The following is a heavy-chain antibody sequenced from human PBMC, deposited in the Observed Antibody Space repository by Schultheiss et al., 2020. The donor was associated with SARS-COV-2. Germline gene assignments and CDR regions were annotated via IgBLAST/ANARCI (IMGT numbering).Heavy chain of an antibody. CDR3: ARRRNHYYMDV. J-gene: IGHJ6*03. D-gene: IGHD1-14*01. Sequence: GGSLRLSCAASGFTFSSYGMHRVCQAPGKGLEWVSAISGSGGSTYYADSVKGRFTISRDNSKNTLYLQMNSLRAEDTAVYYCARRRNHYYMDVWGKGTTVTVSS. CDR2: ISGSGGST. V-gene: IGHV3-23*01. CDR1: GFTFSSYG.